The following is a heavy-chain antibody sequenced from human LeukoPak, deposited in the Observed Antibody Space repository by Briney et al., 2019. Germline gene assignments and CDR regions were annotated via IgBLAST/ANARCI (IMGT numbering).Heavy chain of an antibody. Sequence: GGSLRLSCAASGFTFSSYGMHWVRQAPGKGLEWVAVISYDGSNKYYADSVKGRFTISRDNAKHSLYLQMSSLRAEDTAVYYCARDEIWGQGTLVTVSS. CDR2: ISYDGSNK. D-gene: IGHD5-24*01. CDR1: GFTFSSYG. CDR3: ARDEI. J-gene: IGHJ4*02. V-gene: IGHV3-30*03.